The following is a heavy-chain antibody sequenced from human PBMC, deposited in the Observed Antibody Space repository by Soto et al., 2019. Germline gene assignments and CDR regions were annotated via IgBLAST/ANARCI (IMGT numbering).Heavy chain of an antibody. D-gene: IGHD2-15*01. CDR3: ARSGGLDRDFNY. J-gene: IGHJ4*02. Sequence: QVQLVQSGAEVKKPGSSVKVSCKASGGAFSSDSFSWVRQAPGQGLEWMGGIMPMFDTRIYAEKFQDRVTITADESTSTADMQLSSLRSGDTAVYYCARSGGLDRDFNYWGQGSLVTVSS. V-gene: IGHV1-69*12. CDR1: GGAFSSDS. CDR2: IMPMFDTR.